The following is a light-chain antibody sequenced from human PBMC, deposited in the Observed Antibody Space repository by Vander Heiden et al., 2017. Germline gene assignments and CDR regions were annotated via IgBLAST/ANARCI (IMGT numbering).Light chain of an antibody. V-gene: IGKV1-12*01. Sequence: DIQMTPSPSSLPASPGDRVTITCRASQAIGSWLTWYQQKPGKAPKLLIYAASNGQSGVPARFSGSGSGTDFTLTISSLQPEDFATYYCQQDNNFPLTFGGGTKVEI. CDR3: QQDNNFPLT. CDR2: AAS. J-gene: IGKJ4*01. CDR1: QAIGSW.